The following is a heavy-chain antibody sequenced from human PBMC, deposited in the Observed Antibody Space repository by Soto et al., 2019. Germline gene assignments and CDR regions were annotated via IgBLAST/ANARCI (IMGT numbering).Heavy chain of an antibody. Sequence: ASVKVSCKASGYTFTSYGISWVRQAPGQGLEWMGWISAYNGNTNYADSVKGRFTISRDNSKNTLYLQMNSLRAEDTAVYYCAKVAEPTGTTGDGWSEIDYWGQGTLVTVSS. CDR1: GYTFTSYG. V-gene: IGHV1-18*01. CDR2: ISAYNGNT. CDR3: AKVAEPTGTTGDGWSEIDY. D-gene: IGHD1-1*01. J-gene: IGHJ4*02.